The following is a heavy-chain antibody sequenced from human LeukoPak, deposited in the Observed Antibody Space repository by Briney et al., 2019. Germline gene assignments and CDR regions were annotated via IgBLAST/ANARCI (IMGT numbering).Heavy chain of an antibody. CDR2: INTDGSST. Sequence: PGGSLRLSCAASGFTFSSYWMHWVRQAPGKGLVWVSRINTDGSSTSYADSVKGRFTISRDNAKNTLYLQMNSLRAEDTAVYYCATSGPYYDFWSGHWGQGTLVTVSS. CDR3: ATSGPYYDFWSGH. V-gene: IGHV3-74*01. J-gene: IGHJ4*02. D-gene: IGHD3-3*01. CDR1: GFTFSSYW.